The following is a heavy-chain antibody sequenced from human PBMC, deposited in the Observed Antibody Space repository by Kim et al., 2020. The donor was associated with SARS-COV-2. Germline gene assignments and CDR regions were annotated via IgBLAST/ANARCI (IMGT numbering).Heavy chain of an antibody. J-gene: IGHJ4*02. CDR1: GFIFSNYG. D-gene: IGHD3-16*01. Sequence: GGSLRLSCAASGFIFSNYGMNWVREAPGKGLEWVSLIWHDGSNRYYTDSVMGRFTISRDNAKHMVYLQMNRLRADDTAVYYCTGWGVYSRPFDHGGQRALFTVSP. CDR3: TGWGVYSRPFDH. CDR2: IWHDGSNR. V-gene: IGHV3-33*01.